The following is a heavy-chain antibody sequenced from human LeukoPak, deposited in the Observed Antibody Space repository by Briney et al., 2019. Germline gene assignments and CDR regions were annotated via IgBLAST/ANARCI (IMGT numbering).Heavy chain of an antibody. CDR1: GFTFSSDA. CDR3: ARDYGSRGSSSYPFDN. V-gene: IGHV3-23*01. CDR2: IDESGGSI. D-gene: IGHD3-10*01. J-gene: IGHJ4*02. Sequence: GGSLRLSCTASGFTFSSDAMSWVRQAPGKGLEWVSGIDESGGSIYYADSVKGRFTISRDNSKNTLDLQMNSLRAEDTAVYYCARDYGSRGSSSYPFDNWSQGTLVTVSP.